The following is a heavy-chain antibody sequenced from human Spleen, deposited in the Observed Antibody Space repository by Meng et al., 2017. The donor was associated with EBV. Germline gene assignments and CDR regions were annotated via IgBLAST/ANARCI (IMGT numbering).Heavy chain of an antibody. V-gene: IGHV1-3*01. CDR2: IYAGDGST. J-gene: IGHJ4*02. Sequence: QVQLVESGAEGKKPGASVKVSCKASGYTFTNYHMNWVRQAPGQRLEWMGWIYAGDGSTKYSQRLQDRVTITRDTSASTSYMELSSLGSEDTAVYYCASYTSKGYAIDYWGRGTLVTVSS. CDR3: ASYTSKGYAIDY. D-gene: IGHD5-12*01. CDR1: GYTFTNYH.